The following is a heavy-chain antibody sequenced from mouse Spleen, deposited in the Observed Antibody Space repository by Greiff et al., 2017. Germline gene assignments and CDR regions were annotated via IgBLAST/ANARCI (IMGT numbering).Heavy chain of an antibody. Sequence: QVQLQQPGAELVRPGTSVKLSCKASGYTFTSYWMHWVKQRPGQGLEWIGVIDPSDSYTNYNQKFKGKATLTVDTSSSTAYMQLSSLTSEDSAVYYCARKTTVVPSMDYWGQGTSVTVSS. CDR2: IDPSDSYT. D-gene: IGHD1-1*01. V-gene: IGHV1-59*01. CDR1: GYTFTSYW. CDR3: ARKTTVVPSMDY. J-gene: IGHJ4*01.